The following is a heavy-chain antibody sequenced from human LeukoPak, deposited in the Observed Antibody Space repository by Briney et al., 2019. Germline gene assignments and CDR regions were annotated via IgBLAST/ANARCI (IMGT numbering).Heavy chain of an antibody. Sequence: ASVKVSCKASGYTFTSYGISWVRQAPEQGLEWMGWISAYNGNTNYAQKLQGRVTMTTDTSTSTAYMELRSLRSDDTAVYYCARDGRYYDSSGYYSVWVVDDWGQGTLVTVSS. J-gene: IGHJ4*02. V-gene: IGHV1-18*01. CDR3: ARDGRYYDSSGYYSVWVVDD. D-gene: IGHD3-22*01. CDR1: GYTFTSYG. CDR2: ISAYNGNT.